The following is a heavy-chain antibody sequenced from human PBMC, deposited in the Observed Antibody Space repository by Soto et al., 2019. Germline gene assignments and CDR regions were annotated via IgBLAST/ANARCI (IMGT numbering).Heavy chain of an antibody. Sequence: EVQLLESGGGLVQPGESLRLSCAASGFTFSSYAMSWARQAPGKGLEWVSSIGVSSDAYYADSVKGRFTISRDNSRNTLYLQMNSLRAEDTGLYYCAKKYFFDSWGQGTLVTVSS. J-gene: IGHJ4*02. CDR3: AKKYFFDS. CDR1: GFTFSSYA. V-gene: IGHV3-23*01. CDR2: IGVSSDA.